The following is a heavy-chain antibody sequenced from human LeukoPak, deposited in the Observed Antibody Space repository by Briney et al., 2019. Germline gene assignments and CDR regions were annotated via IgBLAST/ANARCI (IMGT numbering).Heavy chain of an antibody. CDR3: ARMDSGSYSGLFDY. Sequence: PSETLSLTCAVSGYSISSGYYWGWIRQPPGKGLEWIGSIYHSGSTYYNPSLKSRVTISVDTSKNQFSLKLSSVTAADTAVYYCARMDSGSYSGLFDYWGQGTLVTVSS. CDR1: GYSISSGYY. D-gene: IGHD1-26*01. V-gene: IGHV4-38-2*01. J-gene: IGHJ4*02. CDR2: IYHSGST.